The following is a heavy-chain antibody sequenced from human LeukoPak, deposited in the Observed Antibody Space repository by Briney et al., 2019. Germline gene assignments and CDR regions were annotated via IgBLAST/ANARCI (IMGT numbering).Heavy chain of an antibody. Sequence: GASVKVSCKASGYTFTGYYMHWVRQAPGQGLEWMGWIDPNTGGTNYAQKFQGRGTMTRDTSISTAYMELSRLRSDDTAVYYCARDYYDSSGYLRYWGQGTLVTVSS. D-gene: IGHD3-22*01. J-gene: IGHJ4*02. CDR2: IDPNTGGT. V-gene: IGHV1-2*02. CDR3: ARDYYDSSGYLRY. CDR1: GYTFTGYY.